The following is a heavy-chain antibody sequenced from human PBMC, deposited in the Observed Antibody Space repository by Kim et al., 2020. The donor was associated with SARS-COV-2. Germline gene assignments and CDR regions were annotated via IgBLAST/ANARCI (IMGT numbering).Heavy chain of an antibody. CDR3: AKVSGYYYLLYYFDY. Sequence: GGSLRLSCAASGFTFSSYAMSWVRQAPGKGLEWVSALSGSGGSTYYADSVKGRFTISRDNSKNTLYLQMNSLRAEDTAVNYCAKVSGYYYLLYYFDYWGQGTLVTVSS. CDR2: LSGSGGST. V-gene: IGHV3-23*01. J-gene: IGHJ4*02. D-gene: IGHD3-22*01. CDR1: GFTFSSYA.